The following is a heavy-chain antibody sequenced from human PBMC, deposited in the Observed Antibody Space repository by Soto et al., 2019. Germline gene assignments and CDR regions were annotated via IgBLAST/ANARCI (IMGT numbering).Heavy chain of an antibody. Sequence: QVLLVQSGDEVKKPGASVKVSCKASGYTFTGYYMHWVRQAPGQGLEWMGWINPNSGGTNYAQKFQGWVTMTRDTSISTAYMELSRLRSDDTAVYYCARGGDLYCSGGSCYSWFDPWGQGTLVTVSS. CDR1: GYTFTGYY. CDR3: ARGGDLYCSGGSCYSWFDP. D-gene: IGHD2-15*01. V-gene: IGHV1-2*04. CDR2: INPNSGGT. J-gene: IGHJ5*02.